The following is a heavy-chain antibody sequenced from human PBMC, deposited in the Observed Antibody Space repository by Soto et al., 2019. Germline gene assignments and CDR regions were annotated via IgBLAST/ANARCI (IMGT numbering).Heavy chain of an antibody. Sequence: PSETLSLTCAVSGDSISGGGFSWNWIRQSPGKGLEWIGYIYPSGTSYYNPSLKSRVTISVDKSQNQFSLRLSSMTAADTAVYYCARDHYFGSGSTDWGHGTLVTVSS. J-gene: IGHJ4*01. CDR1: GDSISGGGFS. CDR2: IYPSGTS. D-gene: IGHD3-10*01. CDR3: ARDHYFGSGSTD. V-gene: IGHV4-30-2*06.